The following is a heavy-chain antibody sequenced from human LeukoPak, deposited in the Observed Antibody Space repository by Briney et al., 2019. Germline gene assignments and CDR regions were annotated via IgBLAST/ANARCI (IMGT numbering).Heavy chain of an antibody. CDR2: IYSGGSI. J-gene: IGHJ4*02. CDR3: ASAHDYGDYRGDY. D-gene: IGHD4-17*01. Sequence: PGGSLRLSCAASGFTVSSNYMSWVRQAPGKGLEWVSVIYSGGSIYYADSAKGRFTISRDNSKNTLYLQMNSLRAEDTAVYYCASAHDYGDYRGDYWGQGTLVTVSS. CDR1: GFTVSSNY. V-gene: IGHV3-53*05.